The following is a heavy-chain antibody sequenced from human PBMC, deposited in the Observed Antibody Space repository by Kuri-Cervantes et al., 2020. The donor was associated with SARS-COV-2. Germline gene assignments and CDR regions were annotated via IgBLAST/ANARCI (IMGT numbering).Heavy chain of an antibody. J-gene: IGHJ3*02. CDR1: GGSISSSSYY. CDR2: IYYSGST. V-gene: IGHV4-39*01. CDR3: ASQGDYSPDVNPAHYAFDI. Sequence: SETLSLTCTVSGGSISSSSYYWGWIRQPPGKGLEWIGSIYYSGSTYYNPSPKSRVTISVDTSKNQFSLKLSSVTAADTAVYYCASQGDYSPDVNPAHYAFDIWGQGTMVTVSS. D-gene: IGHD4-11*01.